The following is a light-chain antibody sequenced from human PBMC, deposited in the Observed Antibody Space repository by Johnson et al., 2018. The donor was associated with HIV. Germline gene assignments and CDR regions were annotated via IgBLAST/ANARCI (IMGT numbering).Light chain of an antibody. CDR3: GTWDSSLSRI. CDR2: ENN. CDR1: SSNIGNNY. Sequence: QPVLTQPPSVSAAPGQKVTISCSGSSSNIGNNYVSWYQQLPGTAPKLLIYENNKRPSGIPDRFSGSKSGTSATLGITGRQTGDEADYYCGTWDSSLSRIIGTGTKVTVL. V-gene: IGLV1-51*02. J-gene: IGLJ1*01.